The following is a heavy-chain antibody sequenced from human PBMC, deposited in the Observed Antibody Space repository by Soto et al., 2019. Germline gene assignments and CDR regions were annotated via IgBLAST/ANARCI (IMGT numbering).Heavy chain of an antibody. CDR3: VRNLGFCNSTNCYTVLDY. CDR2: IKQDGSEK. V-gene: IGHV3-7*04. J-gene: IGHJ4*02. D-gene: IGHD2-2*02. Sequence: EVQLVESGGALVQPGGSLRLSCAASGFTFSRYWMNWVRQAPGKGLEWVANIKQDGSEKYYEDSVTGRFTISRDNAKNSLFLQMNSLRAEDTAVYYCVRNLGFCNSTNCYTVLDYWGQGTLVTVSS. CDR1: GFTFSRYW.